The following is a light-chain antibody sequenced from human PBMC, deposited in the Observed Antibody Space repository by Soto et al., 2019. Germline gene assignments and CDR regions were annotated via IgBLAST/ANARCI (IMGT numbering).Light chain of an antibody. Sequence: EIVLTQSPATLSLSPGERATLSCRASQSVSSFLAWYRQKPGQAPRRLIYDASNRATGIPARFSGSGSGTDFTLTISSLEPEDFAVYYCQQRSIWPITFGQGTRLEIK. CDR1: QSVSSF. J-gene: IGKJ5*01. CDR2: DAS. V-gene: IGKV3-11*01. CDR3: QQRSIWPIT.